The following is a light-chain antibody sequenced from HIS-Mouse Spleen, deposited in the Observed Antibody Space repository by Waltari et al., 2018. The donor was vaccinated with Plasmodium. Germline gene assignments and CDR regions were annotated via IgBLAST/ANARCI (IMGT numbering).Light chain of an antibody. CDR3: SSYTSSSTLNYV. V-gene: IGLV2-14*03. J-gene: IGLJ1*01. Sequence: QSALTQPASVSGSPGQSITISCTGTSSDVGGYNYVSWYQQPPGKAPKLMIYDVSNRPSGVSNRFSGSKSGNTSSLTISGRQAEDEADYYCSSYTSSSTLNYVFGTGTKVTVL. CDR1: SSDVGGYNY. CDR2: DVS.